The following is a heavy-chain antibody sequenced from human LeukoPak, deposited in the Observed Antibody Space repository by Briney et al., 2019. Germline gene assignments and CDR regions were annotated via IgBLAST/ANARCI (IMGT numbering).Heavy chain of an antibody. D-gene: IGHD3-22*01. CDR3: AKSTTKAHYYDSSGYPY. CDR2: ISGSGGRT. V-gene: IGHV3-23*01. Sequence: GGSLRLSCAASGFTFSSYAMSWVRQAPGKGLEWVSAISGSGGRTYYADSVKGRFTISRDNSKNRLYLQMNSLRAEDTAVYYCAKSTTKAHYYDSSGYPYWGQGTLVTVSS. J-gene: IGHJ4*02. CDR1: GFTFSSYA.